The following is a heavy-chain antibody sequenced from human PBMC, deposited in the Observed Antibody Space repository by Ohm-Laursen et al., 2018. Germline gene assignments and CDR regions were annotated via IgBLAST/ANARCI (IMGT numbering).Heavy chain of an antibody. CDR2: IYYSGST. D-gene: IGHD3-22*01. CDR3: ARELAYYDSSGLDAFDI. Sequence: TLSLTCTVSGGSVSSDSYYWSWIRQPPGKGLEWIGYIYYSGSTNYSPSLRSRVTISLDTSKNQFSLKLSSVTAADTAVYYCARELAYYDSSGLDAFDIWGQGTMVTVSS. J-gene: IGHJ3*02. CDR1: GGSVSSDSYY. V-gene: IGHV4-61*01.